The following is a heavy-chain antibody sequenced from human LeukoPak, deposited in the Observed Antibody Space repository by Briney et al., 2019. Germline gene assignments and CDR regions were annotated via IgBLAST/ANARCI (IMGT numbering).Heavy chain of an antibody. CDR3: ARGCSRRFFGRIAARPNWFDP. J-gene: IGHJ5*02. CDR2: ISSSGST. D-gene: IGHD6-6*01. CDR1: GGSISSYY. V-gene: IGHV4-4*07. Sequence: SETLSLTCTVSGGSISSYYWSWIRQPAGKGLEWIGRISSSGSTNYSPSLKSRLTMSVDTSKTQFALNLSSVTAADTAVYYCARGCSRRFFGRIAARPNWFDPWGQGTLVTVSS.